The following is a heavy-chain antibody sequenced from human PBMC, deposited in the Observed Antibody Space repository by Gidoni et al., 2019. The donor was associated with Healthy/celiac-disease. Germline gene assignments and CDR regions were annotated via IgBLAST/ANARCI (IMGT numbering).Heavy chain of an antibody. V-gene: IGHV4-61*02. CDR1: GGSISSGSYY. J-gene: IGHJ1*01. D-gene: IGHD7-27*01. CDR3: ARDWAAEYFQH. Sequence: QVQLQESGPGLVKPSQTLSLTCTVSGGSISSGSYYWSWIRQPAGKGLEWIGRIYTSGSTNYNPSLKSRVTISVDTSKNQFSLKLSSVTAADTAVYYCARDWAAEYFQHWGQGTLVTVSS. CDR2: IYTSGST.